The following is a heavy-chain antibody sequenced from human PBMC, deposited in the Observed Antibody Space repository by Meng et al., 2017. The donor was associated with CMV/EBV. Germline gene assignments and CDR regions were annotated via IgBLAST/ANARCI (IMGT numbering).Heavy chain of an antibody. CDR1: GYSFTSYW. CDR3: ASRLGYCSSTSCADAFDI. D-gene: IGHD2-2*01. Sequence: KVSCKGSGYSFTSYWIGWVRQMPGKGLEWMGIIYPGDSDTRYSPSFQGQVTIPADKSISTAYLQWSSLKASDTAMYYCASRLGYCSSTSCADAFDIWGQGTMVTVSS. J-gene: IGHJ3*02. V-gene: IGHV5-51*01. CDR2: IYPGDSDT.